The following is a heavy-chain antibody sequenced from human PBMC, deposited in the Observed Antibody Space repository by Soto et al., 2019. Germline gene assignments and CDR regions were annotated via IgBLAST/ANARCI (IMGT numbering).Heavy chain of an antibody. CDR2: ISSSGSTI. CDR3: AREIVVVVAAARDV. CDR1: GFTFSSYE. Sequence: EVQLVESGGGLVQPGGSLRLSCAASGFTFSSYEMNWVRQAPGKGLEWVSYISSSGSTIYYADSVKGRFTISRDNAKNSLYLQMNSLRAEDTAVYYCAREIVVVVAAARDVWGQGTTVTVSS. D-gene: IGHD2-15*01. J-gene: IGHJ6*02. V-gene: IGHV3-48*03.